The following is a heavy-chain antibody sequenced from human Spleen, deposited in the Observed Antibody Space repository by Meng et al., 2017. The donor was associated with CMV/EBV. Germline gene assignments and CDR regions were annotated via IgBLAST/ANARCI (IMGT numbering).Heavy chain of an antibody. CDR2: ISPISGGT. Sequence: ASVKVSCKASGYTFTSNYIHWVRQAPGQGLEWMGWISPISGGTFYAQKFQGRVTMTRDTSISTAYMDLSSLRSDDTALYYCARGRACTSTICSPRWFDPWGQGTLVTVSS. J-gene: IGHJ5*02. CDR3: ARGRACTSTICSPRWFDP. CDR1: GYTFTSNY. V-gene: IGHV1-2*02. D-gene: IGHD2-2*01.